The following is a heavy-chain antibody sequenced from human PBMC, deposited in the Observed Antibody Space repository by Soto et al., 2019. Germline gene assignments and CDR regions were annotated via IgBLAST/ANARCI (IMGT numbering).Heavy chain of an antibody. D-gene: IGHD3-3*01. CDR2: ISAYNGNT. CDR3: ARDARYYDFWSGYHYYFDY. CDR1: GYTFTSYG. V-gene: IGHV1-18*01. Sequence: QVQLVQSGAEVKKPGASVKVSCKASGYTFTSYGISWVRQAPGQGLEWMGWISAYNGNTNYAQKLQGRVTMTTDTATSTAYMELRSLRSDDTAVYYCARDARYYDFWSGYHYYFDYWGQGTLVTVSS. J-gene: IGHJ4*02.